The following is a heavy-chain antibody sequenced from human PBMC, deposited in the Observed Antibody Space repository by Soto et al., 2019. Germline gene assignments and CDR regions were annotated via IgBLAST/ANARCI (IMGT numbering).Heavy chain of an antibody. CDR2: ISSNGRTI. D-gene: IGHD6-6*01. CDR3: AGGGAARPDY. V-gene: IGHV3-48*02. Sequence: EVQLVESGGGLVQPGGSLRLSCAASAFTFSNYGMNWVRQGPEKGLEWVSYISSNGRTINYADSVKGRFTISRDNAKNSLYLQMDSRRDEDTAVYYCAGGGAARPDYWGQGTLVTVSS. J-gene: IGHJ4*02. CDR1: AFTFSNYG.